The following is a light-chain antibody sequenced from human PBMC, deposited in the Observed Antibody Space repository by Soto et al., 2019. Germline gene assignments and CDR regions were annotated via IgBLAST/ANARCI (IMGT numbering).Light chain of an antibody. J-gene: IGKJ4*01. CDR3: QHRVNWPLT. V-gene: IGKV3D-15*01. Sequence: EIVMTQSPATLSVSPGERATLSCRASQSVSSNLAWYQQKPGQAPRLLIYGASSRATGIPDRFSGSGSGTDFTLTISRLEPEDFAVYYCQHRVNWPLTFGGGTKVDIK. CDR1: QSVSSN. CDR2: GAS.